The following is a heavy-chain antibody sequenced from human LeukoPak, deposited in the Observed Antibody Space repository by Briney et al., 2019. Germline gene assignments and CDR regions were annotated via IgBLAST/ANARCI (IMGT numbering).Heavy chain of an antibody. CDR1: GFTLSSNS. Sequence: PGGSLRLSCAASGFTLSSNSRNWVRQAPGKGLEWVSSISSSSAYIYYADSVKGRFTISRDNAKNSLYLQMNSLRAEDTAVYYCARGGVRAVRDWGQGTMVTVSS. CDR3: ARGGVRAVRD. J-gene: IGHJ4*02. D-gene: IGHD6-19*01. V-gene: IGHV3-21*01. CDR2: ISSSSAYI.